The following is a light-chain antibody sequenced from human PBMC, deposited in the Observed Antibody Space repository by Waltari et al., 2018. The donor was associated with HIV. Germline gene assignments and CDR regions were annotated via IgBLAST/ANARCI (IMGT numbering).Light chain of an antibody. CDR3: CAYAGSYTL. Sequence: QSALTQPRSVSGSPGQSVTISCTGTSSGFGGYNFVSWYQQHPNKAPKLMIYDVTKRPSVVPDRFSGSKSGNTASLTISGLQADDEADYYCCAYAGSYTLFGGGTKVTVL. CDR2: DVT. CDR1: SSGFGGYNF. J-gene: IGLJ3*02. V-gene: IGLV2-11*01.